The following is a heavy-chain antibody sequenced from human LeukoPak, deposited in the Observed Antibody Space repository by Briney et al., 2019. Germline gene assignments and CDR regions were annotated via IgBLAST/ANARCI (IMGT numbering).Heavy chain of an antibody. CDR1: GFTFSSYS. J-gene: IGHJ4*02. D-gene: IGHD3-10*01. CDR2: ISSSSSYI. CDR3: ARDYRVGDGSAFDY. Sequence: GGSLRLSCAASGFTFSSYSMNWVRQAPGKGLEWVSSISSSSSYIYYADSVKGRFTISRDNAKNSLYLQMNSLRAEDTAVYYCARDYRVGDGSAFDYWGQGTLVTVSS. V-gene: IGHV3-21*01.